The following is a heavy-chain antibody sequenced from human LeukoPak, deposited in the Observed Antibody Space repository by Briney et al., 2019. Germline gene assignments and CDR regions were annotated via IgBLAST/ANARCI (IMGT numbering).Heavy chain of an antibody. CDR1: GGSISSSSYY. V-gene: IGHV4-39*01. CDR3: ARHSEGSDY. CDR2: IYYGGTT. Sequence: SETLSLTCSVSGGSISSSSYYWGWIRQPPGKGLEWIGSIYYGGTTYYNPSLKSRVTISVDTSKNQFSLRLSSVTASDTAAYYCARHSEGSDYWGQGALVTVSS. J-gene: IGHJ4*02.